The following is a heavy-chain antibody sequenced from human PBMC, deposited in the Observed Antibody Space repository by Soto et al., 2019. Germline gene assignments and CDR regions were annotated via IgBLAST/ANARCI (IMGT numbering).Heavy chain of an antibody. CDR1: GFIFSDYS. CDR3: TREGS. CDR2: IDGGSSAI. Sequence: EVQLVESGGGLVQPGGSLRLACAASGFIFSDYSMNWVRQFPGKGLEWIAYIDGGSSAIHYTDSVKGRFTISRDNARNSLYLQMNSLRDEYTAVYYCTREGSWGRGTQVTVSS. V-gene: IGHV3-48*02. J-gene: IGHJ4*02.